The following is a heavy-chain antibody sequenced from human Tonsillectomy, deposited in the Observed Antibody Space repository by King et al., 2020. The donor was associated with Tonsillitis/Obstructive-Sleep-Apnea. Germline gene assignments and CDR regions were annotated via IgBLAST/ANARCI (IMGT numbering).Heavy chain of an antibody. D-gene: IGHD3-3*01. CDR3: ARERPNLWSDSQKNWFDP. CDR1: GFTFSSYW. Sequence: VQLVESGGGLVQPGGSLRLSCAASGFTFSSYWMSWVRQAPGKGLEWVANIKQDGSEKYYVDSVKGRFTISRDNAKNSLYLQMNSLRAEDTAVYYCARERPNLWSDSQKNWFDPWGQGTLVTVSS. CDR2: IKQDGSEK. J-gene: IGHJ5*02. V-gene: IGHV3-7*01.